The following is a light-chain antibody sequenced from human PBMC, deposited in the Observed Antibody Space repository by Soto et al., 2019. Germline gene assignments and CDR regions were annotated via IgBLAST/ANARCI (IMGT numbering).Light chain of an antibody. CDR2: EVT. CDR3: SSYTSSDTLVV. Sequence: QSALTQPASVSGSPGQSITVSCTGTTGDVGGYNYVSWYQQHPGKAPKLIIYEVTNRPSGVSNRFPASKSGNTASLTISGLQADDEADYYCSSYTSSDTLVVFGTGTKLTVL. J-gene: IGLJ1*01. V-gene: IGLV2-14*01. CDR1: TGDVGGYNY.